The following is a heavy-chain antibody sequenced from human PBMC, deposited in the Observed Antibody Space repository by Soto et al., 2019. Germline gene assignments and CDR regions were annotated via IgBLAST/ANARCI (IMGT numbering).Heavy chain of an antibody. CDR1: GFTFSNAW. J-gene: IGHJ6*03. D-gene: IGHD2-15*01. CDR2: IKSKTDGGTT. V-gene: IGHV3-15*01. Sequence: GGSLRLSCAASGFTFSNAWMSWVRQAPGKGLEWVGRIKSKTDGGTTDYAAPVKGRFTISRDDSKNTLYLQMNSLKTEDTAVYYCTTDLRYCSGGSCFRGSDYYYYYMDVWGKGTTVTVSS. CDR3: TTDLRYCSGGSCFRGSDYYYYYMDV.